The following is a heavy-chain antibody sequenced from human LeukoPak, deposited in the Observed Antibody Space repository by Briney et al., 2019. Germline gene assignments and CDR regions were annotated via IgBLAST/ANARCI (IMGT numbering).Heavy chain of an antibody. CDR1: GYTFTSYG. J-gene: IGHJ4*02. Sequence: ASVKVSCKASGYTFTSYGISWVRQAPGQGLEWMGWISAYNGNTNYAQKLQGRVTMTTDTSTSTAYMELRSLRSDDTAVYYCARESGSSGLGRRNYFDYWGQGTLVTVSS. CDR2: ISAYNGNT. D-gene: IGHD6-19*01. V-gene: IGHV1-18*01. CDR3: ARESGSSGLGRRNYFDY.